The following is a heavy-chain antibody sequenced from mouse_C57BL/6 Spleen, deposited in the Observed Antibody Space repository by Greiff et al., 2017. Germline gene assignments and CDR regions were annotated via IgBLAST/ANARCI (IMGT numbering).Heavy chain of an antibody. J-gene: IGHJ4*01. V-gene: IGHV2-6-1*01. CDR1: GFSLTSYG. CDR2: IWSDGST. D-gene: IGHD2-5*01. Sequence: VQLQESGPGLVAPSQSLSITCTVSGFSLTSYGVHWVRQPPGKGLEWLVVIWSDGSTTYNSALKSRLSISKDNSKSQVFLKMNSLQTDDTAMYYCAIQYSNYVGYAMDYWGQGTSVTVSS. CDR3: AIQYSNYVGYAMDY.